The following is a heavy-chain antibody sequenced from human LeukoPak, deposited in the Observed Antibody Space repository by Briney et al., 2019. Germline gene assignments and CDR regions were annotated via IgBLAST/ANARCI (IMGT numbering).Heavy chain of an antibody. CDR1: GGSISSGGYY. V-gene: IGHV4-30-4*08. Sequence: SQTLSLTCTVSGGSISSGGYYWSWIRQHPGKGLEWIGYIYYSGSTYYNPSLKSRVTISVDTSKNQFSLKLSSVTAADTAVYYCAREGIEYSSSSYAFDIWGQGTMVTVSS. CDR2: IYYSGST. D-gene: IGHD6-6*01. CDR3: AREGIEYSSSSYAFDI. J-gene: IGHJ3*02.